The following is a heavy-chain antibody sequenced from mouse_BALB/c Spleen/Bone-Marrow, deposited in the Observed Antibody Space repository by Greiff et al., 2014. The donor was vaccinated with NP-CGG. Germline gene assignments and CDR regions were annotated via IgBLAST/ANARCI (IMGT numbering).Heavy chain of an antibody. J-gene: IGHJ1*01. V-gene: IGHV1-4*01. CDR3: AGYRYDWYFDV. CDR2: INPSSGYT. CDR1: GYTFTSYT. D-gene: IGHD2-14*01. Sequence: VKLMESGAELARPGASVKMSCKASGYTFTSYTMHWVKQRPGQGLEWIGYINPSSGYTNYNQKFKDKVTLTADKSSSTAYMQLSSLTSEDSAVYYCAGYRYDWYFDVWGAGTTVTVSS.